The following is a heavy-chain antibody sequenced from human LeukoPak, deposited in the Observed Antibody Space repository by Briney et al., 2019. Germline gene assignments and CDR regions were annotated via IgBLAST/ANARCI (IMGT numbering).Heavy chain of an antibody. Sequence: ASVKVSCKASGYTFTSYDINWVRQATGQGLEWMGWMNPNSGNTGYAQKFQGRVTMTRNTSISTAYMELSSLRSEDTAVYYCARVSRELVDAFDIWGQGTMVTVSS. CDR1: GYTFTSYD. V-gene: IGHV1-8*01. CDR2: MNPNSGNT. J-gene: IGHJ3*02. CDR3: ARVSRELVDAFDI. D-gene: IGHD6-6*01.